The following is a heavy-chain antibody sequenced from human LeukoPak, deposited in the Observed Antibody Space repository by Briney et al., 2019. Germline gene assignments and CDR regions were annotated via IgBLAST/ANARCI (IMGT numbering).Heavy chain of an antibody. J-gene: IGHJ4*02. CDR2: ISAYNGNT. V-gene: IGHV1-18*01. CDR3: ARVSFEWFGECDY. CDR1: GYTFSNYG. D-gene: IGHD3-10*01. Sequence: ASVKVSCKASGYTFSNYGISWVRQAPGQGLEWIGWISAYNGNTNYAQNVQGRVTMTTDTSTSTAYMDLTSLRSDDTAVYYCARVSFEWFGECDYWGQGTLVTVSS.